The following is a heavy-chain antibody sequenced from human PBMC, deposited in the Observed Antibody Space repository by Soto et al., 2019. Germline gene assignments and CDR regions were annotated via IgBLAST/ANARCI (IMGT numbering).Heavy chain of an antibody. Sequence: PSETRSLTCSLSVFSIISINCWSGGRQAPGKCVEWIVEIYHSGITNYNTSLKSRVTISVDKSKNQFSLKLSSVTAADTAVYSCARSGRLRRLLRGDDAFDIWAKGPMV. D-gene: IGHD3-10*01. CDR1: VFSIISINC. V-gene: IGHV4-4*02. J-gene: IGHJ3*02. CDR3: ARSGRLRRLLRGDDAFDI. CDR2: IYHSGIT.